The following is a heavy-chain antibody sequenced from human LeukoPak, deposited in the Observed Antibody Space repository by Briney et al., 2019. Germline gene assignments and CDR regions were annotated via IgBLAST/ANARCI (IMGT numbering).Heavy chain of an antibody. CDR1: GFSLSTRGVG. D-gene: IGHD2-2*01. CDR2: LYWDDDK. CDR3: AHGKSESSSTSCYLVDAFDI. J-gene: IGHJ3*02. V-gene: IGHV2-5*02. Sequence: SGPTLVKPTQTLTLTCTFSGFSLSTRGVGVGWIRQPPGKALEWLAPLYWDDDKRYSPSLKSSLTLTNDTPKTPVVLTTTNMHAVDTATYYCAHGKSESSSTSCYLVDAFDIWGQGKMVTVSS.